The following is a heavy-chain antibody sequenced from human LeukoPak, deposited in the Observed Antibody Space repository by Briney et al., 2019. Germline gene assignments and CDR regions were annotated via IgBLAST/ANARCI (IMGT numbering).Heavy chain of an antibody. CDR2: INPNSGGT. CDR3: ARDPGSSGYDY. D-gene: IGHD3-22*01. Sequence: ASVKVSCKASGYTFTGYYMHWVRQAPGQGLEWMGWINPNSGGTNYARKFQGRVTMTRDTSISTAYMELSRLRSDDTAVYYCARDPGSSGYDYWGQGTLVTVSS. CDR1: GYTFTGYY. J-gene: IGHJ4*02. V-gene: IGHV1-2*02.